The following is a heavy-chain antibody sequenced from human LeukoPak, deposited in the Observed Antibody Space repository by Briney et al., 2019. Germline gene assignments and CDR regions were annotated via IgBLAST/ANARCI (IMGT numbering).Heavy chain of an antibody. CDR2: IYPGGSDT. V-gene: IGHV5-51*01. Sequence: GESLKISCKASGYSFTSHGIGWVRQMPGKGLEWLGIIYPGGSDTRYSPSFQGQVTISADKSISTAYLQWSSLKASDTAMYYCARDGYNSGYFDYWGQGTLVTVSS. J-gene: IGHJ4*02. CDR1: GYSFTSHG. D-gene: IGHD5-24*01. CDR3: ARDGYNSGYFDY.